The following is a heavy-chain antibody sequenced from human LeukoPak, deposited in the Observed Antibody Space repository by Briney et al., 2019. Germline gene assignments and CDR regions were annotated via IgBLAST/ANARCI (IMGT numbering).Heavy chain of an antibody. J-gene: IGHJ5*02. CDR2: KDYSGST. CDR3: ARGSTTEATIAAHSTGRGFDP. CDR1: GGSISRYY. D-gene: IGHD6-13*01. Sequence: SETLSLTCTVSGGSISRYYWSWIQQPPGKGLEWIGYKDYSGSTNYNRSLKSRVTISVDTSKNQFSLKLSSVTAADTAVYYCARGSTTEATIAAHSTGRGFDPWGQGTLVTVSS. V-gene: IGHV4-59*12.